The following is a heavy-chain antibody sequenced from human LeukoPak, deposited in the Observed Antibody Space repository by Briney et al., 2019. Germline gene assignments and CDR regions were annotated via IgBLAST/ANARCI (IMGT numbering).Heavy chain of an antibody. CDR1: GGSISSYY. Sequence: PSETLSLTCTVSGGSISSYYWSWIRQPPGKGLEWVGYISYSGSTNYNPSLKSRVTISVDASKNQFSLKLSSVTAADTAVYYCARALAAAGTGAFDIWGQGTLVTVSS. J-gene: IGHJ3*02. CDR2: ISYSGST. D-gene: IGHD6-13*01. CDR3: ARALAAAGTGAFDI. V-gene: IGHV4-59*01.